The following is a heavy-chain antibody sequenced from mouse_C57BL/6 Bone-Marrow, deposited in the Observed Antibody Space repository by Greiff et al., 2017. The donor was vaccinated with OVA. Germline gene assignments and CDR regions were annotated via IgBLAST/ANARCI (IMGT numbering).Heavy chain of an antibody. Sequence: QVQLQQPGAELVKPGASVKVSCKASGYTFTSYWMHWVKQRPGQGLEWIGRIHPSDSDTNYNQKFKGKATLTVDKSSSTAYMQLSSLTSEDSAVDYCAIDDGSSPYDDWGQGTTLTVSS. CDR2: IHPSDSDT. D-gene: IGHD1-1*01. CDR1: GYTFTSYW. J-gene: IGHJ2*01. CDR3: AIDDGSSPYDD. V-gene: IGHV1-74*01.